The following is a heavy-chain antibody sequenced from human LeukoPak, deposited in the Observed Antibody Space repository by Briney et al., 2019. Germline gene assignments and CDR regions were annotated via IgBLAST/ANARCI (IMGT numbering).Heavy chain of an antibody. V-gene: IGHV4-59*08. CDR2: ISYIGTT. D-gene: IGHD3-10*01. Sequence: SETLSLTCTVSGGSISSYYWSWIRQPPGKGREGLGYISYIGTTNHNPSLKSRVTISVDTSKNKSSLKLNSVTAAATAVYYCARRVNDDSGSYSLYYFDYCGLGTLVTVSS. CDR3: ARRVNDDSGSYSLYYFDY. J-gene: IGHJ4*02. CDR1: GGSISSYY.